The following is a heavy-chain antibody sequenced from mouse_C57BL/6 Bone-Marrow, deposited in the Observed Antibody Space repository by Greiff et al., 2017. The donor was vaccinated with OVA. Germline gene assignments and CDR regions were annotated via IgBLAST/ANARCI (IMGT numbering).Heavy chain of an antibody. CDR2: ISSGGSYT. J-gene: IGHJ3*01. Sequence: EVMLVESGGDLVKPGGSLKLSCAASGFTFSSYGMSWVRQTPDKRLEWVATISSGGSYTYYPDSVKGRFTISRDNAKNTLYLQMSSLKSEDTAVYYCARPRSFAYWGQGTLVTVSA. CDR3: ARPRSFAY. V-gene: IGHV5-6*01. CDR1: GFTFSSYG.